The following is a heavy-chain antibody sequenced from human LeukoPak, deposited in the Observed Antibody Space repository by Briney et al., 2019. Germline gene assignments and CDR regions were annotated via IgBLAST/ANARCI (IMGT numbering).Heavy chain of an antibody. D-gene: IGHD5-18*01. CDR1: GGSISSYY. CDR3: ARDLGGYSDGSYYYYMDV. Sequence: SETLSLTCTVSGGSISSYYWSWIRQPPGKGLEWIGYIYYSGSTNYNPSLKSRVTISVDTSKNQFSLKLSSVTAADTAVYYCARDLGGYSDGSYYYYMDVWGKGTTVTVSS. V-gene: IGHV4-59*12. CDR2: IYYSGST. J-gene: IGHJ6*03.